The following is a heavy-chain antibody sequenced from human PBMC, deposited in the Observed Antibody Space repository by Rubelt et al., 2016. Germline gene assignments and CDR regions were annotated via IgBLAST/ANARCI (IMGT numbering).Heavy chain of an antibody. Sequence: EVQLVESGGGLVKPGGSLRLSCAASEFTFNTYAMNWVRQAPGKGLEWVSSISSSSSYIYYADSVRGRFTISRDNAKNSLYLHMNSLRAEDTALYYCATRRSDYYDSSALGYWGQGTLVTVSS. D-gene: IGHD3-22*01. CDR1: EFTFNTYA. CDR2: ISSSSSYI. V-gene: IGHV3-21*01. J-gene: IGHJ4*02. CDR3: ATRRSDYYDSSALGY.